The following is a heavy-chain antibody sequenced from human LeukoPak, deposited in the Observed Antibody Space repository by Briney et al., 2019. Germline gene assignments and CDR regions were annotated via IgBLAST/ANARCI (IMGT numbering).Heavy chain of an antibody. J-gene: IGHJ3*01. Sequence: GGSLRLSCAVSGFLLSSNWMSWVRPAPGKGLEWVANIKEDGTETNYVDSVKARLTISRDNAKNSLYMQMNSLRVEDAAVYYGAKCGGGDCYPGGAFDVWGQGTMVTVSS. CDR3: AKCGGGDCYPGGAFDV. D-gene: IGHD2-21*02. V-gene: IGHV3-7*03. CDR2: IKEDGTET. CDR1: GFLLSSNW.